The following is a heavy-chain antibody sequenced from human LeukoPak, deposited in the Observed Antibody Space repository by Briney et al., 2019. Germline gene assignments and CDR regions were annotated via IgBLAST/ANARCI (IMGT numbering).Heavy chain of an antibody. D-gene: IGHD3-3*01. CDR2: ISYDGSNK. Sequence: AGGSLRLSCAASGFSISSYAIHWVRQAPGKGLESVAVISYDGSNKYYADSVKGRFTISRDNSKNTLYLQMNSLRAEDTAVYYCAKGYDFWSGNNYYYMDVWGKGTTVTVSS. CDR1: GFSISSYA. J-gene: IGHJ6*03. V-gene: IGHV3-30-3*01. CDR3: AKGYDFWSGNNYYYMDV.